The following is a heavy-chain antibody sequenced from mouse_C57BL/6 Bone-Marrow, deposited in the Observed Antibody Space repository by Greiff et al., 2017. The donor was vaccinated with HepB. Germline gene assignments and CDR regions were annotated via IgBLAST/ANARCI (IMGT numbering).Heavy chain of an antibody. V-gene: IGHV5-9-1*02. CDR2: ISSGGDYI. D-gene: IGHD1-1*02. CDR1: GFTFSSYA. Sequence: EVKVVESGEGLVKPGGSLKLSCAASGFTFSSYAMSWVRQTPEKSLEWVAYISSGGDYIYYADTVKGRFTISRDNARNTLYLQMSSLKSEDTAMYYWTRPGAWFAYWGQGTLVTVSA. J-gene: IGHJ3*01. CDR3: TRPGAWFAY.